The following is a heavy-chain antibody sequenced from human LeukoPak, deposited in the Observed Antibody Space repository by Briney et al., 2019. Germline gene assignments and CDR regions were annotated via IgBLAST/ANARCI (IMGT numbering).Heavy chain of an antibody. D-gene: IGHD1-14*01. CDR3: ARAVFKGFDP. CDR1: GGSFIGYF. CDR2: INHSGST. V-gene: IGHV4-34*01. J-gene: IGHJ5*02. Sequence: SEALSLTSAVYGGSFIGYFRSGIRHPPRKGLEWIGEINHSGSTNYNPSPKSRVTISVDTSKNQFSLKLSSVTAADTAVYYCARAVFKGFDPWGQGTLVTVSS.